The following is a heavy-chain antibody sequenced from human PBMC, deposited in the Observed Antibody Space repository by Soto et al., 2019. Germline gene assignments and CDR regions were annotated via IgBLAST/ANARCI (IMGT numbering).Heavy chain of an antibody. D-gene: IGHD2-21*02. Sequence: SETLSLTCTVSGGSVSSSSYYWYWIRQSPGKGLEWIGYIYYNDKTNYNPSLESRVTISVDTSKNQFSLKLSSVTAVDTAVYYCARKGGGDCFDCGFDPWGQGTLVTVSS. V-gene: IGHV4-61*01. J-gene: IGHJ5*02. CDR2: IYYNDKT. CDR1: GGSVSSSSYY. CDR3: ARKGGGDCFDCGFDP.